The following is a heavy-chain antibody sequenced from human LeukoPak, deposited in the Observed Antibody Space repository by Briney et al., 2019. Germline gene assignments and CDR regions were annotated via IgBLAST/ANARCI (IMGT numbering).Heavy chain of an antibody. Sequence: SETLSLTCTVSGGSISSGGYYWSWIRQPPGKGLEWIGYIYHSGSTYYNPSLKSRVTISVDRPKNQFSLKLSSVTAADTAVYYCARGKRGELPSYYFDYWGQGTLVTVSS. CDR1: GGSISSGGYY. CDR2: IYHSGST. V-gene: IGHV4-30-2*01. J-gene: IGHJ4*02. D-gene: IGHD1-26*01. CDR3: ARGKRGELPSYYFDY.